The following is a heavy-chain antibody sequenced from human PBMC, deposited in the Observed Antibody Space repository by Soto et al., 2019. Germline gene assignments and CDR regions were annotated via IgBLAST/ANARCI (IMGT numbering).Heavy chain of an antibody. CDR1: GGSISSGGYS. V-gene: IGHV4-30-2*01. J-gene: IGHJ4*02. Sequence: SETLSLTCAVSGGSISSGGYSWCWIRQPPGKGLEWIGYIYHSGSTYYNPSLKSRVTISVDRSKNQFSLKLSSVTAADTAVYYCARGPPLGYWGQGTLVTVSS. CDR3: ARGPPLGY. CDR2: IYHSGST.